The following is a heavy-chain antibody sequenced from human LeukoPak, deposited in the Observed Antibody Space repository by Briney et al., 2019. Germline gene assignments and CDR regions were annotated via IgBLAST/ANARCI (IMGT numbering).Heavy chain of an antibody. D-gene: IGHD3-10*01. V-gene: IGHV4-39*01. CDR3: ARQLYNVWFGELLPFDY. Sequence: SETLSLTCTVSGGSISSSSYYWGWIRQPPGKGLEWIGSIYYSGSTYYNPSLKSRVTISVDTSKNQFSLKLSSVTAADTAVYYCARQLYNVWFGELLPFDYWGQGTLVTVS. J-gene: IGHJ4*02. CDR1: GGSISSSSYY. CDR2: IYYSGST.